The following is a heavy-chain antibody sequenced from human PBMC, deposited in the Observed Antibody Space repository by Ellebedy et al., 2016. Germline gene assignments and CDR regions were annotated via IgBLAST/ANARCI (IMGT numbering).Heavy chain of an antibody. CDR3: ARGNTIFGYGMDV. CDR1: GGSISSYY. V-gene: IGHV4-59*12. CDR2: IYYSGST. D-gene: IGHD3-3*01. Sequence: SETLSLTCTVSGGSISSYYWSWIRQPPGKGLEWIGYIYYSGSTNYNPSLKSRVTISVDTSKNQFSLKLSSVTAADTAVYYCARGNTIFGYGMDVWGQGTTVTVSS. J-gene: IGHJ6*02.